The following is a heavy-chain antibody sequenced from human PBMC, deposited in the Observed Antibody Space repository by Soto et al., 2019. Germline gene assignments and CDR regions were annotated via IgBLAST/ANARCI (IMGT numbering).Heavy chain of an antibody. CDR3: ARDDHDAFDI. CDR1: ELTFSCYS. CDR2: MRSSSSYI. V-gene: IGHV3-21*01. J-gene: IGHJ3*02. Sequence: PGGALRPSVPAPELTFSCYSMNWVPRGPGKGLEWVSSMRSSSSYIYYADSVKGRFTISRDNAKNSLYLQMNSLRAEDTAVYYCARDDHDAFDIWGQGTMVTVS.